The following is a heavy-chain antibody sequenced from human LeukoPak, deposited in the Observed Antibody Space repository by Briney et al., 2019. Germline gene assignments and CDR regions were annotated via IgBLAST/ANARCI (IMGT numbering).Heavy chain of an antibody. CDR1: GFTFSSYA. J-gene: IGHJ4*02. CDR3: AKGMTTVTTFGLDY. CDR2: ISGSGGST. Sequence: PGGSLRLSCAASGFTFSSYAMSWVRQAPGKGLEWVSTISGSGGSTYYADSVKGWFTISRDNSKNTLYLQMNSLRAEDTAVYYCAKGMTTVTTFGLDYWGQGTLVTVSS. D-gene: IGHD4-17*01. V-gene: IGHV3-23*01.